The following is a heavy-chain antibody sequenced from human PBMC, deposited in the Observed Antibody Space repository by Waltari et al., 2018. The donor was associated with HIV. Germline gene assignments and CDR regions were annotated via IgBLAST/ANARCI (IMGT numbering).Heavy chain of an antibody. CDR2: IYYSGST. CDR1: GGSISISAYY. D-gene: IGHD3-10*01. Sequence: QLQLQESGPGLVKPSETLSLTCNVSGGSISISAYYWGWVRQPPGKGLEWIVSIYYSGSTFYSASLKSRVTISIDTSKNQFSLQLNSVTAADTAVYYCARWFGELWGVHFDNWGQGTLVTVSS. J-gene: IGHJ4*02. CDR3: ARWFGELWGVHFDN. V-gene: IGHV4-39*01.